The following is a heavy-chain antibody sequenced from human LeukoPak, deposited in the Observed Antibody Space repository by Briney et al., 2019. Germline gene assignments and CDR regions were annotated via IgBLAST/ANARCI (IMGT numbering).Heavy chain of an antibody. CDR1: GGSFSGYY. D-gene: IGHD2-15*01. J-gene: IGHJ4*02. Sequence: SETLSLTCAVYGGSFSGYYWSWIRQPPGKGLGWIGEINHSGSTNYNPSLKSRVTISVDTSKNQFSLKLSSVTAADTAVYYCASGTPHFDYWGQGTLVTVSS. CDR2: INHSGST. CDR3: ASGTPHFDY. V-gene: IGHV4-34*01.